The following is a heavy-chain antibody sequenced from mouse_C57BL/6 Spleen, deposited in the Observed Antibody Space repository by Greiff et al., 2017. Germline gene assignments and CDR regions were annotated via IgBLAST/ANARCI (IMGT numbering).Heavy chain of an antibody. Sequence: VKLMESGAELARPGASVKLSCKASGYTFTSYGISWVKQRTGQGLEWIGEIYPRSGNTYYNEKFKGQATLTADKSSSTAYMELRSLTSEDSAVYFCARQTGTSHWYFDVWGTGTTVTVSS. CDR3: ARQTGTSHWYFDV. J-gene: IGHJ1*03. CDR2: IYPRSGNT. V-gene: IGHV1-81*01. D-gene: IGHD4-1*01. CDR1: GYTFTSYG.